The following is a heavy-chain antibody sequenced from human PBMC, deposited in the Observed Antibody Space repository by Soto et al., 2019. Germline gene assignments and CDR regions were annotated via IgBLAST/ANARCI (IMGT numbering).Heavy chain of an antibody. D-gene: IGHD5-12*01. V-gene: IGHV3-11*05. CDR3: AREQRWLQFDYYYGMDV. Sequence: QVQLVESGGGLVKPGGSLRLSCAAYGFTFSDYYMSWIRQAQGKGLEWVSYISSSSTYTNYADSVKGRFTISRDNAKNSLYLQMHSLRAEDTAVYYCAREQRWLQFDYYYGMDVWGQGTKVTVSS. CDR1: GFTFSDYY. CDR2: ISSSSTYT. J-gene: IGHJ6*02.